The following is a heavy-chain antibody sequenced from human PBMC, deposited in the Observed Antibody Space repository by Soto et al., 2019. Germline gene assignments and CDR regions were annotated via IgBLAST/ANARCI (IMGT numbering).Heavy chain of an antibody. V-gene: IGHV4-30-4*01. CDR1: ETSAYRSSDS. CDR2: IYYTGTT. D-gene: IGHD1-1*01. Sequence: SETRSLPCTLSETSAYRSSDSWHWTRQAPGNGLQWLGYIYYTGTTSYNPSLQSRINISIDTAKDQLSLQLQSVTVADTAVYFCARARALLRADDFWGQGTQVTVSS. CDR3: ARARALLRADDF. J-gene: IGHJ4*02.